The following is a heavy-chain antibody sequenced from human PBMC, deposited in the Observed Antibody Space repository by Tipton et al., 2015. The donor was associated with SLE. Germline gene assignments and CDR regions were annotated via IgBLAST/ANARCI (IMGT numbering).Heavy chain of an antibody. V-gene: IGHV4-4*08. Sequence: TLSLTCTVSGGSISSYYWSWIRQPPGKGLEWIGYIYTSGSTNYNPSLKSRVTISVDTSKNQFSLKLSSVTAADTAVYYCARGGLEQPGDLWGQGTLVTVSS. CDR1: GGSISSYY. CDR3: ARGGLEQPGDL. CDR2: IYTSGST. D-gene: IGHD6-13*01. J-gene: IGHJ4*02.